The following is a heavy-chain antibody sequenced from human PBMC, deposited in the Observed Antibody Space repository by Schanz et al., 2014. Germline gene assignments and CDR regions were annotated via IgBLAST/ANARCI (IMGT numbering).Heavy chain of an antibody. CDR1: GYAFSDYG. D-gene: IGHD6-6*01. Sequence: QVQLVQSGAEVKKPGASVKVSCKTSGYAFSDYGITWVRQAPGQGLEWLGWINPNNGVTKFAQKFQGWVTVTRDTSTGTAYMELRSLRSDDTALYYCARDQSPYTNSSDVRYFDYWGQGSLXTVSP. V-gene: IGHV1-18*01. J-gene: IGHJ4*02. CDR3: ARDQSPYTNSSDVRYFDY. CDR2: INPNNGVT.